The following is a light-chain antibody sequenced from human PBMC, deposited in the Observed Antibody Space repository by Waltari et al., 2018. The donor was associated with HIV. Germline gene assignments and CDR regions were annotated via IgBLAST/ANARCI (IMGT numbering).Light chain of an antibody. J-gene: IGLJ1*01. CDR3: AVWDGSLNSYV. CDR1: SFNIGRNT. Sequence: QSVLTQPPSASATPGQRVTISCSGSSFNIGRNTVSWYQQLPGTAPKLLIYTNDQRPSGVPDRFSGSKSGTSASLAISGLQSGDEADYYCAVWDGSLNSYVFGSGTTVTVL. CDR2: TND. V-gene: IGLV1-44*01.